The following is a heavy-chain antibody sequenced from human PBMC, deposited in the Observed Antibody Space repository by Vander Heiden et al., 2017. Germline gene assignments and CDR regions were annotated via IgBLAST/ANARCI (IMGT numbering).Heavy chain of an antibody. J-gene: IGHJ4*02. V-gene: IGHV3-48*02. CDR1: GFTFSSYS. CDR2: ISSSSSTI. D-gene: IGHD1-26*01. CDR3: ARRGTVGATRFDY. Sequence: EVQLVESGGGLVQPGGSLRLSCAASGFTFSSYSMNWVRQAPGKGLEWVSYISSSSSTIYYADAVKGRFTISRDNAKNSMYLQMKRMRDEDTAVYYFARRGTVGATRFDYWGQGTMVTVYS.